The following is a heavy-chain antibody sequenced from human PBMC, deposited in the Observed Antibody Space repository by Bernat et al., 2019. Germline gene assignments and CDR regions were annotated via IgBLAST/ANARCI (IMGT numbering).Heavy chain of an antibody. J-gene: IGHJ3*02. CDR1: GFTFSSYA. CDR3: AREAGAFEI. D-gene: IGHD3-10*01. Sequence: EVQLVESGGGLVQPGGSLRLSCAASGFTFSSYAMHWVRQAPGKGLEYVSAISSNGGSTYYANSVKGRFTISRDNSKNTLYLQMGSLRAEDMAVYYCAREAGAFEIWGQGTMVTVSS. CDR2: ISSNGGST. V-gene: IGHV3-64*01.